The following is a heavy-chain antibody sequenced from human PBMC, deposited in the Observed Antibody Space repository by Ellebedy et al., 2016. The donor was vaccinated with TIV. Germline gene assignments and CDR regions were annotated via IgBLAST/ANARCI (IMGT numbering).Heavy chain of an antibody. CDR3: ARLDSSSWYMGYYFDY. Sequence: GGSLRLSCAASGFTFSSYAMHWVRQAPGKGLEWVAVISYDGSNKYYADYVKGRVTISRDNSKNTLYLQMNSLRAEDTAVFYCARLDSSSWYMGYYFDYWGQGTLVTVSS. CDR1: GFTFSSYA. D-gene: IGHD6-13*01. J-gene: IGHJ4*02. CDR2: ISYDGSNK. V-gene: IGHV3-30-3*01.